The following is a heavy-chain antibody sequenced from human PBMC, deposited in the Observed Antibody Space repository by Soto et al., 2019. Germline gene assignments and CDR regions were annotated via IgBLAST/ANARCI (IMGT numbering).Heavy chain of an antibody. J-gene: IGHJ4*02. CDR2: IYYSGST. D-gene: IGHD5-18*01. CDR3: AGAYSYGSRGPYYFDY. Sequence: SETLSLTCTVSGGSISSYYWSWVRQPPGKGLEWIGYIYYSGSTNYNPSLNSRVTISVDTAKNQFSLKLSSVTAADTAVYDCAGAYSYGSRGPYYFDYWGQGTLVTVSS. V-gene: IGHV4-59*01. CDR1: GGSISSYY.